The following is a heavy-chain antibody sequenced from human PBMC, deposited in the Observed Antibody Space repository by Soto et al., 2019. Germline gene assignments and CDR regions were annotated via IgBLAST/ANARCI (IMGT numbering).Heavy chain of an antibody. V-gene: IGHV4-59*01. D-gene: IGHD5-12*01. CDR2: IYYSGST. J-gene: IGHJ4*02. CDR3: AGSGYDLGLDY. CDR1: GGSISSYY. Sequence: KASETLSLTCTVSGGSISSYYWSWIRQPPGKGLEWIGYIYYSGSTNYNPSLKSRVTISVDTSKNQFSLKLSSVTAADTAVYYCAGSGYDLGLDYWGQGTLVTVSS.